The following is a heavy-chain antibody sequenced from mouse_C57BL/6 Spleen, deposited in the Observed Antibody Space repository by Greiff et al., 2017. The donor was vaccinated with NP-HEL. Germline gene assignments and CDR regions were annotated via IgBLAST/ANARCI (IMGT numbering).Heavy chain of an antibody. V-gene: IGHV5-16*01. CDR2: INYDGSST. Sequence: EVQRVESEGGLVQPGSSMKLSCTASGFTFSDYYMAWVRQVPEKGLEWVANINYDGSSTYYLDSLKSRFIISRDTAKNILYLQMSSLKSEDTATYYCARGFITTVVAKGYAMDYWGQGTSVTVSS. D-gene: IGHD1-1*01. CDR1: GFTFSDYY. J-gene: IGHJ4*01. CDR3: ARGFITTVVAKGYAMDY.